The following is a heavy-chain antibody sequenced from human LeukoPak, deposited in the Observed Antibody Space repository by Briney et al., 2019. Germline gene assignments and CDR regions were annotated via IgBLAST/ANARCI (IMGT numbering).Heavy chain of an antibody. Sequence: KPSETLSLTCAVYGGSFSGYYWSWIRQPPGKGLEWIGEINHSGSTNYNPSLKSRVTISVDTSKNQFSLKLSSVTAADTAVYYCARLVATTLNYYYYYYMDVWGKGTTVTVSS. V-gene: IGHV4-34*01. CDR1: GGSFSGYY. CDR3: ARLVATTLNYYYYYYMDV. J-gene: IGHJ6*03. CDR2: INHSGST. D-gene: IGHD5-12*01.